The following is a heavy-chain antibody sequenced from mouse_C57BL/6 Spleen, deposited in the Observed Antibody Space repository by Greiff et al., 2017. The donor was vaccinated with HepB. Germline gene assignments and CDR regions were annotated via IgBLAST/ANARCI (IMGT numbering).Heavy chain of an antibody. D-gene: IGHD2-10*02. Sequence: EVHLVESEGGLVQPGSSMKLSCTASGFTFSDYYMAWVRQVPEKGLEWVANINYDGSSTYYLDSLKSRFIISRDNAKNILYLQMSSLKSEDTATYYCARGYGKRGHYFDYWGQGTTLTVSS. V-gene: IGHV5-16*01. CDR3: ARGYGKRGHYFDY. CDR2: INYDGSST. CDR1: GFTFSDYY. J-gene: IGHJ2*01.